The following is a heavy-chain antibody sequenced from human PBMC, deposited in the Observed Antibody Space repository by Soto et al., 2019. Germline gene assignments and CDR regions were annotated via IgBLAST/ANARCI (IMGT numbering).Heavy chain of an antibody. D-gene: IGHD3-16*02. Sequence: SETLSLTCTVSGGSISSGDYYWSWIRQPPGKGLEWIGYIYYSGSTYYNPSLKSRVTISVDTSKNQFSLKLSSVTAADTAVYYCARGVWGSYRYQPHPFDYWGQGTLDTVSS. J-gene: IGHJ4*02. CDR3: ARGVWGSYRYQPHPFDY. CDR2: IYYSGST. CDR1: GGSISSGDYY. V-gene: IGHV4-30-4*01.